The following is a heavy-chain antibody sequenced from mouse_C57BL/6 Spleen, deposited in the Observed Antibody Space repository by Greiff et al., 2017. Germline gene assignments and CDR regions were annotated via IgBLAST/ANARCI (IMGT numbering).Heavy chain of an antibody. V-gene: IGHV5-16*01. CDR1: GFTFSDYY. J-gene: IGHJ1*03. D-gene: IGHD2-2*01. Sequence: DVMLVESEGGLVQPGSSMKLSCTASGFTFSDYYMAWVRQVPEKGLEWVANINYDGSSTYYLDSLKSRFIISRDNAKNILYLQMSSLKSEDTATYYCARGRLKYFDVWGTGTTVTVSS. CDR2: INYDGSST. CDR3: ARGRLKYFDV.